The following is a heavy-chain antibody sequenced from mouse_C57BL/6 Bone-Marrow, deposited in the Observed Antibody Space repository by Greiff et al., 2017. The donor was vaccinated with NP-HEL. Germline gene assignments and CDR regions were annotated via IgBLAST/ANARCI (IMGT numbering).Heavy chain of an antibody. CDR2: IDPANGDT. J-gene: IGHJ4*01. D-gene: IGHD1-1*01. Sequence: EVQLQESGAELVRPGASVKLSCTASGFNIKDDYMPWVKQRPEQGLEWIGWIDPANGDTEYASKFQGKATITADTSSNTAYLQLSSLTSEDTAVYYCTISPYYYYGSPYAMDYWGQGTSVTVTA. CDR3: TISPYYYYGSPYAMDY. CDR1: GFNIKDDY. V-gene: IGHV14-4*01.